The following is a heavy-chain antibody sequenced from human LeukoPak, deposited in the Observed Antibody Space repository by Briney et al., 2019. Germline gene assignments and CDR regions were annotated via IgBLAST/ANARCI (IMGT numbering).Heavy chain of an antibody. CDR1: GFTFRSYW. V-gene: IGHV3-7*04. CDR3: ARDLHTRLDY. D-gene: IGHD2-15*01. CDR2: IKQDGNDQ. J-gene: IGHJ4*02. Sequence: PGGSLRLSCAASGFTFRSYWMSWVRQAPGKGLEWVANIKQDGNDQYYEGSVKGRFTISRDNAKNSLFLQMNSLRAEDTAVYYCARDLHTRLDYWGQGALVTVSP.